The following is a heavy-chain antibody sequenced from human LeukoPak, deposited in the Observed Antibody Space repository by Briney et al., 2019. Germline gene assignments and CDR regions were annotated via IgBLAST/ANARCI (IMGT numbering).Heavy chain of an antibody. J-gene: IGHJ4*02. D-gene: IGHD6-19*01. CDR2: IRSGGDAV. V-gene: IGHV3-48*03. CDR1: GFTFSSFE. Sequence: GGSLRLSCAASGFTFSSFEMHWVRQAPGKGLEWISYIRSGGDAVYYADSVKGRFTISRDNAKNSLYLQMNSLRADDTAVYYCARRPSGWPSDYWGRGTLVIVSS. CDR3: ARRPSGWPSDY.